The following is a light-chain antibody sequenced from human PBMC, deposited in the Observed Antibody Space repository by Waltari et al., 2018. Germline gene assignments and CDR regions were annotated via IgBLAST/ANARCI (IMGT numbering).Light chain of an antibody. Sequence: EIVMTQSPATPSVSPGERATLSCRASQSVRNNLVWYQQKPGQAPRLLIYGSSTRVTGIPARFSGSGSGTEVTLTISSVQSEDFAVDYCQQYNNCPPWTFGQGTKVEIK. CDR1: QSVRNN. J-gene: IGKJ1*01. CDR2: GSS. CDR3: QQYNNCPPWT. V-gene: IGKV3-15*01.